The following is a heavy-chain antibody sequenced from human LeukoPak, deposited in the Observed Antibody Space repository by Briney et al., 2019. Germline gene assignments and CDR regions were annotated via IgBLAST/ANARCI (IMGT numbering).Heavy chain of an antibody. V-gene: IGHV3-30-3*01. CDR1: GFTFSSYA. J-gene: IGHJ4*02. CDR3: AKDHPPLYGGNSDY. D-gene: IGHD2-21*02. Sequence: GRSLRLSCAASGFTFSSYAMHWVRQAPGKGLEWVAVISYDGSNKYYADSVKGRFTISRDNSKNTLYLQMNSLRAEDTAVYYCAKDHPPLYGGNSDYWGQGTLVTVSS. CDR2: ISYDGSNK.